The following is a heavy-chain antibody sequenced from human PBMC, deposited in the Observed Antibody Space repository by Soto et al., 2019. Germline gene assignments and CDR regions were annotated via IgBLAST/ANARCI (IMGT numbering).Heavy chain of an antibody. Sequence: PGGSLRLCCTTSGFTFGDYALSWVRQAPGKGLEWVGFIRRNAYGGTTDYAASVKGRFTISRDDSKSIAYLQMNSLRTEDTALYYCTRASNLDFDFWGQGTLVTVSS. CDR3: TRASNLDFDF. CDR2: IRRNAYGGTT. CDR1: GFTFGDYA. J-gene: IGHJ4*02. D-gene: IGHD3-16*01. V-gene: IGHV3-49*04.